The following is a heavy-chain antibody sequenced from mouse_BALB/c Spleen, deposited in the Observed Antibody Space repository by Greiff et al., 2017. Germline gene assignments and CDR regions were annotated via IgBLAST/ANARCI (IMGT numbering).Heavy chain of an antibody. J-gene: IGHJ4*01. CDR2: INPGSGGT. Sequence: QVQLQHSGAELVRPGTSVKVSCKASGYAFTNYLIEWVKQRPGQGLEWIGVINPGSGGTNYNEKFKGKATLTADKSSSTAYMQLSSLTSDDSAVYFCARYYGSSYAAMDYWGQGTSVTVSS. CDR3: ARYYGSSYAAMDY. D-gene: IGHD1-1*01. V-gene: IGHV1-54*01. CDR1: GYAFTNYL.